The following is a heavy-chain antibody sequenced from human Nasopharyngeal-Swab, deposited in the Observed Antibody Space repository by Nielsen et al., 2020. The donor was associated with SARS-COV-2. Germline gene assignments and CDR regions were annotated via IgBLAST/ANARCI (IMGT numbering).Heavy chain of an antibody. CDR1: GFTLSSYG. V-gene: IGHV3-33*08. J-gene: IGHJ6*02. CDR3: ARMGTYYYDLLYGMDV. D-gene: IGHD3-22*01. Sequence: GESLRLSCAASGFTLSSYGMHWVRQAPGKGLEWVAVIWYDGSNKYYADSVKGRFTISRDNSKNTLYLQMNSLRAEDTAVYYCARMGTYYYDLLYGMDVWGQGTTVTVSS. CDR2: IWYDGSNK.